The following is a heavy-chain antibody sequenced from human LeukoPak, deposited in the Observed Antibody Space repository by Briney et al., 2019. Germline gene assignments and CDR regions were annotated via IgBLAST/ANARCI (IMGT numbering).Heavy chain of an antibody. V-gene: IGHV3-48*04. Sequence: GGSLRLSCAASGFTFSTYSMNWVRQAPGKGLEWVSYIDTGTSTIYYADSVKGRFTISRDNAKNSLYLQMNSLRAEDTAVYYCARGSLVHYYGSGSYRIRAGFDSWGQGTLVTVSS. J-gene: IGHJ4*02. CDR1: GFTFSTYS. D-gene: IGHD3-10*01. CDR2: IDTGTSTI. CDR3: ARGSLVHYYGSGSYRIRAGFDS.